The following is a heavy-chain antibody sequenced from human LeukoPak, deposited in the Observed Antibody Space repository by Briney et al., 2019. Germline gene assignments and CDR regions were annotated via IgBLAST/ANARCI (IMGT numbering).Heavy chain of an antibody. V-gene: IGHV3-74*01. J-gene: IGHJ4*02. CDR3: ARSPMVRGVEYFDY. CDR2: INSDGSST. CDR1: GFTFSSYW. D-gene: IGHD3-10*01. Sequence: PGGSLRLSCAASGFTFSSYWMHWVRQAPGKGLVGVSHINSDGSSTSYADSVKGRFTISRDNAKNTLYLKMNSLRAEDTAVYYCARSPMVRGVEYFDYWGQGTQVTVSS.